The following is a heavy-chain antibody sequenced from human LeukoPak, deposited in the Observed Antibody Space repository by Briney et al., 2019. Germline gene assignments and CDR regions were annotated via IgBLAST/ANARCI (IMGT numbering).Heavy chain of an antibody. CDR2: ISYDGSNK. CDR3: AKALTEGGY. V-gene: IGHV3-30-3*01. CDR1: GFTFSSYA. J-gene: IGHJ4*02. D-gene: IGHD3-16*01. Sequence: GGSLRLSCAASGFTFSSYAMHWVRQAPGKGLEWVAVISYDGSNKYYADSVKGRFTISRNNSKNTLYLQMNSLRAEDTAVYYCAKALTEGGYWGQGTLVTVSS.